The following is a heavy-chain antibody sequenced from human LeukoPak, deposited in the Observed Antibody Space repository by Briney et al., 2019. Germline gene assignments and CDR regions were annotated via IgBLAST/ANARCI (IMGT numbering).Heavy chain of an antibody. CDR3: ARKANDYYGMDV. CDR2: IYYSGST. V-gene: IGHV4-59*01. CDR1: GGSISSNY. D-gene: IGHD2-8*01. Sequence: SETLSLTCTVSGGSISSNYWSWIRQPPGKGLEWIGYIYYSGSTNYNPSLKSRVTISVDTSKNQFSLKLSSVTAADTAVYYCARKANDYYGMDVWGQGTTVTVSS. J-gene: IGHJ6*02.